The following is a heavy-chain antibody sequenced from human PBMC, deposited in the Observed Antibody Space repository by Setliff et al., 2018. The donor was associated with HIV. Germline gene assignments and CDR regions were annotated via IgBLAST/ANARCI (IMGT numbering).Heavy chain of an antibody. Sequence: ASVKVSCKASGFTLTNYYIHWVRQAPGQGLEWVGIINPSGGRTKYGQRFQGRVAFTGDMSTSTVYMDLRSLESEDTAVYYCVREVPHSCYFDSWGQGTQGTVS. J-gene: IGHJ4*02. CDR3: VREVPHSCYFDS. CDR1: GFTLTNYY. V-gene: IGHV1-46*01. CDR2: INPSGGRT. D-gene: IGHD2-15*01.